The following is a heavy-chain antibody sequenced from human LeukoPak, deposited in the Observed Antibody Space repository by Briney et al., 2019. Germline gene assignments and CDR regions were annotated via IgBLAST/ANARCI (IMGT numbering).Heavy chain of an antibody. D-gene: IGHD1-26*01. CDR3: ARDRGGATRRGFDY. V-gene: IGHV1-2*02. CDR1: GYTFTAYY. CDR2: INPNSGGT. J-gene: IGHJ4*02. Sequence: ASVKVSCKASGYTFTAYYMHWVRQAPGQGLEWMGWINPNSGGTNYAQKFQGRVTMTRDMSISTAYMELSRLRSDDTAVYYCARDRGGATRRGFDYWGQGTLVTVSS.